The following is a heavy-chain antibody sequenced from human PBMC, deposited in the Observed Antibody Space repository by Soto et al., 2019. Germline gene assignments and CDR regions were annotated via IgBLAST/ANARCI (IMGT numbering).Heavy chain of an antibody. CDR1: GGSISSGGYS. V-gene: IGHV4-30-2*01. CDR2: IYHSGST. CDR3: AAGGGLPRYY. D-gene: IGHD5-12*01. J-gene: IGHJ4*02. Sequence: QLQLQESGSGLVKPSQTLSLTCAVSGGSISSGGYSWSWIRQPPGKGPEWIGYIYHSGSTYYNPSLKRRATISVDRSKNQCSLKLSSVTAADTAVYYCAAGGGLPRYYWGQGTLVTVSS.